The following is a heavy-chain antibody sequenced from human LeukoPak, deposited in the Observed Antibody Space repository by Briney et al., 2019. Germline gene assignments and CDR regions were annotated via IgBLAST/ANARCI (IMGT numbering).Heavy chain of an antibody. V-gene: IGHV1-2*02. J-gene: IGHJ4*02. Sequence: ASVKVSCKGSGYTFTGYYMHWVRQAPGQGGEWMGWINPNSGGTNYAQNFQRSATMTTDTSISTAYMELSRLRSDDTAVYYCARDQQQQLPFDYWGQGTLVTVSS. CDR3: ARDQQQQLPFDY. CDR2: INPNSGGT. D-gene: IGHD6-13*01. CDR1: GYTFTGYY.